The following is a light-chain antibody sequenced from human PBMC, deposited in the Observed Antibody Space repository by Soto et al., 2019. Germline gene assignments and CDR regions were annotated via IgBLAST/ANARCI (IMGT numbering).Light chain of an antibody. V-gene: IGLV1-40*01. J-gene: IGLJ3*02. Sequence: QSVLTQPPSVSGAPGQRVTISCTGSSSNIGAGYDVHWYQQLPGTAPKLHIYANTNRPSGVPDRFSGSKSGTSASLAITGLQAEDEADYYCQSYDSSLSGSNWVFGGGTPLTVL. CDR3: QSYDSSLSGSNWV. CDR1: SSNIGAGYD. CDR2: ANT.